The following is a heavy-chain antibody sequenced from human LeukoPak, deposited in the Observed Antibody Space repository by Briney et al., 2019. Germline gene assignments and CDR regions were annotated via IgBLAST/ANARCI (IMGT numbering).Heavy chain of an antibody. J-gene: IGHJ2*01. CDR2: VFYSGDT. D-gene: IGHD3-3*01. Sequence: SETLSLTCTVSGGSVSSSVSYWGWLRQPPGKGLEWIGTVFYSGDTYYNPSLKSRVTISVDRSKNQFFLSLYFVTAADTAMYYCARPSGSPYWYFDLWGRGMLVTVSP. CDR1: GGSVSSSVSY. V-gene: IGHV4-39*01. CDR3: ARPSGSPYWYFDL.